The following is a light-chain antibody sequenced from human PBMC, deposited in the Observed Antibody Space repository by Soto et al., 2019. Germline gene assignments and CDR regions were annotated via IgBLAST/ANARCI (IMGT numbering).Light chain of an antibody. Sequence: QSALTQPASVSGSPGQSITISCTGNSSDVGGYNYVSWYQHHPGKAPRLIIYEVSNRPSGVSNRFSGSKSGNTASLTISGLQAEDEADYYCSSYTSSSTRGVVFGGGTKLTVL. CDR2: EVS. CDR1: SSDVGGYNY. J-gene: IGLJ2*01. CDR3: SSYTSSSTRGVV. V-gene: IGLV2-14*01.